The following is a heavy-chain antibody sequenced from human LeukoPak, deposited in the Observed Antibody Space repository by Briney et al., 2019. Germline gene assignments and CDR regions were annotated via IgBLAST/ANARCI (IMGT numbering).Heavy chain of an antibody. CDR1: GFTFSSYA. J-gene: IGHJ6*02. CDR3: AREEYYYDSSGPYYYGMDV. Sequence: PGGSLRLSCAASGFTFSSYAMHWVRQAPGKGLEWVAVISYDGSNKYYADSVKGRFTISRDNSKNTLYLQMNSLRAEDTAVYYCAREEYYYDSSGPYYYGMDVWGQGTTVTVSS. V-gene: IGHV3-30*04. CDR2: ISYDGSNK. D-gene: IGHD3-22*01.